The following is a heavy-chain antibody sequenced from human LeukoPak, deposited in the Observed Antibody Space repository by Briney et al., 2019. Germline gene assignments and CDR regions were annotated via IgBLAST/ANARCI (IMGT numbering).Heavy chain of an antibody. CDR2: IHYDGRT. V-gene: IGHV4-39*07. J-gene: IGHJ4*02. Sequence: SETLSLTCTVSGGPIRGFKTWGWVRQPPGKGLEWIGNIHYDGRTAPKPSLKSRVTLSLDTSTNQFSLKVNSVTATDTALYYCARVVTAAGLGLWGQGILVTVSS. CDR1: GGPIRGFKT. D-gene: IGHD6-25*01. CDR3: ARVVTAAGLGL.